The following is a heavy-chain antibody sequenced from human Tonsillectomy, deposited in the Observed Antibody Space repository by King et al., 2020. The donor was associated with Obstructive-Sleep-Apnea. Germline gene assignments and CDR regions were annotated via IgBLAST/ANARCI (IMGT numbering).Heavy chain of an antibody. Sequence: QLQESGPGLVKPSETLSLTCPVSGGSISSYYWSWIRQPPGKGLEWIGYIYYSGSTNYNPSLKSRVTISVDTSKNQFSLKLNSVTAADTAVYYCASARYYYDGMDVWGQGTTVTVSS. CDR3: ASARYYYDGMDV. D-gene: IGHD6-6*01. CDR2: IYYSGST. V-gene: IGHV4-59*08. J-gene: IGHJ6*02. CDR1: GGSISSYY.